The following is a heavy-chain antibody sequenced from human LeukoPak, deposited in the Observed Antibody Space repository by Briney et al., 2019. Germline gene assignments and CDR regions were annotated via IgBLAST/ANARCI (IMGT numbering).Heavy chain of an antibody. CDR2: IKQDGSDK. Sequence: GGSLRLSCAASGFTFRGYWMSWVRQAPGKGLEWVANIKQDGSDKYYVDSVKGRFTISRDNAKNSLYLQMNSLRAEDTAVYYCATSGWRDYWGQGTLVTVSS. J-gene: IGHJ4*02. V-gene: IGHV3-7*01. D-gene: IGHD6-19*01. CDR3: ATSGWRDY. CDR1: GFTFRGYW.